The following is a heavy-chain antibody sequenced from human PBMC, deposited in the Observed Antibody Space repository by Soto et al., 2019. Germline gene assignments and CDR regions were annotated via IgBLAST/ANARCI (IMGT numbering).Heavy chain of an antibody. CDR2: IYHSGST. V-gene: IGHV4-4*02. CDR3: ARDRGYSSSWYYYYYGMDV. Sequence: SSETLSLTCAVSGGSISSSNWWSWVRQPPGKGLEWIGEIYHSGSTNYNPSLKSRVTISVDKSKNQFSLKLSSVTAADTAVYYCARDRGYSSSWYYYYYGMDVWGQATTVTVS. CDR1: GGSISSSNW. D-gene: IGHD6-13*01. J-gene: IGHJ6*02.